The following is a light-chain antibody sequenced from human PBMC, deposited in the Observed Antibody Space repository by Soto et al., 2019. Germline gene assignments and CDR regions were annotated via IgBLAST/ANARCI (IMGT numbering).Light chain of an antibody. CDR2: GAS. CDR3: QQYTTSRMT. Sequence: EIVMMQSPATLSVSPGERATLSCRASQNVLSNLAWYQQKPGQAPRLLIYGASTRATGLPARFSGSGSGTKFTPTISRLQSADFVAYYWQQYTTSRMTFGQGTRLEIK. V-gene: IGKV3-15*01. CDR1: QNVLSN. J-gene: IGKJ5*01.